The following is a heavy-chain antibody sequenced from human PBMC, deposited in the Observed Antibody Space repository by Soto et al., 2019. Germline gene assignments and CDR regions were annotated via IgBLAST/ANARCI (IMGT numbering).Heavy chain of an antibody. CDR2: ITGSGAIT. CDR3: ARDVWETTSMYYGLDV. CDR1: GFTVSSYA. V-gene: IGHV3-23*01. D-gene: IGHD1-26*01. J-gene: IGHJ6*02. Sequence: EAQLLESGGGLLQPGGSLRLSCAASGFTVSSYAMSWVRLAPGKGLEWVSGITGSGAITYYTDSVKGRFTISRYNYKNTLYLQMHSLRAEDTAVYYCARDVWETTSMYYGLDVWGLGTTVTVSS.